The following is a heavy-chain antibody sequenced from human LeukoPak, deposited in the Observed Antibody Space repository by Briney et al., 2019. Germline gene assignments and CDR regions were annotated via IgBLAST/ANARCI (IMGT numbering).Heavy chain of an antibody. V-gene: IGHV3-66*02. CDR1: GFTPNY. Sequence: GGSLRFSCAVSGFTPNYMSWVRQAPGKGLEWVSVIYSGDTTYYADSVRGRFTISRDISKNTLYLQMNSLRPEDTAVYHCARDLWDATGYWGQGTLVTVSS. J-gene: IGHJ4*02. CDR3: ARDLWDATGY. D-gene: IGHD3-3*01. CDR2: IYSGDTT.